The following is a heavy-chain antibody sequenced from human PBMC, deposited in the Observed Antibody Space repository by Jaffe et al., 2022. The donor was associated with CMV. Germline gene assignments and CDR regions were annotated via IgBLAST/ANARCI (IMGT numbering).Heavy chain of an antibody. J-gene: IGHJ3*02. CDR2: IVVGSGNT. Sequence: QMQLVQSGPEVKKPGTSVKVSCKASGFTFTSSAMQWVRQARGQRLEWIGWIVVGSGNTNYAQKFQERVTITRDMSTSTAYMELSSLRSEDTAVYYCAAGRDGSSWPYDAFDIWGQGTMVTVSS. CDR3: AAGRDGSSWPYDAFDI. CDR1: GFTFTSSA. D-gene: IGHD6-13*01. V-gene: IGHV1-58*02.